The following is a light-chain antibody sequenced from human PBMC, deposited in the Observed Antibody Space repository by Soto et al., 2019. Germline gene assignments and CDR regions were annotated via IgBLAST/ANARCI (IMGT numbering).Light chain of an antibody. J-gene: IGKJ5*01. CDR3: QQFDYLPIT. Sequence: IQLAQSPSSLSASVGDRVTITCRASQGISNYLAWYQQKPGKTPRLPIYGATTLQSGVPSRFSGSGSGTHFTFTISSLQPEHIATYYCQQFDYLPITFGQGTRLEIK. V-gene: IGKV1-33*01. CDR1: QGISNY. CDR2: GAT.